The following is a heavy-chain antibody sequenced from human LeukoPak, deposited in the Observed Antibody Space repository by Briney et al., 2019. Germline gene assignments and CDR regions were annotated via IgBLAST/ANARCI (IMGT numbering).Heavy chain of an antibody. J-gene: IGHJ4*02. CDR3: ARVVYCGGDCYSGGDY. D-gene: IGHD2-21*02. CDR1: GFTFSSYS. CDR2: ISSSSSYI. V-gene: IGHV3-21*01. Sequence: GGSLRLSCAASGFTFSSYSMNWVRQAPGKGLEWVSSISSSSSYIYYADSVKGRFTISRDNAKNSLYLQMNSLRAEDTAVYYCARVVYCGGDCYSGGDYWGQGTLVTVSS.